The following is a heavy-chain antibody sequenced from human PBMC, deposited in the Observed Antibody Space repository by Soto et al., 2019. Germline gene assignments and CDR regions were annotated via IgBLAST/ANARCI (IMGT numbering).Heavy chain of an antibody. V-gene: IGHV3-53*04. Sequence: PGGSLRLSCAASGFTFSSYSMNWVRQAPGKGLEWVSVLYTGGSTYYADSVNGRFTISRHNSENTLYLQMNSLRVEDTAVYYCARGDLTDVWGKGTTVTVSS. CDR2: LYTGGST. J-gene: IGHJ6*04. CDR1: GFTFSSYS. CDR3: ARGDLTDV.